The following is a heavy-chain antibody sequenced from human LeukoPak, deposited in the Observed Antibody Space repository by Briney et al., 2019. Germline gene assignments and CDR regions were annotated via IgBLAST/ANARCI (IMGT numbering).Heavy chain of an antibody. V-gene: IGHV3-53*01. CDR2: IYSGGST. CDR3: AAFSA. CDR1: GFPRRNNH. Sequence: GGALRLSCAAPGFPRRNNHMSWGRQAPGKGLEWVSVIYSGGSTYYADSVKGRFTISRDNSKNTLYLQMNSLRAEDTAVYYCAAFSAWGQGTLVTVSS. D-gene: IGHD2/OR15-2a*01. J-gene: IGHJ4*02.